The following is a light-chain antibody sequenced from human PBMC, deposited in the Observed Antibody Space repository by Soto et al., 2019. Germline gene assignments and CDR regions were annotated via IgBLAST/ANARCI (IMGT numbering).Light chain of an antibody. CDR2: KTS. J-gene: IGKJ1*01. CDR3: QQYSSYPWT. CDR1: QSINSW. V-gene: IGKV1-5*03. Sequence: DLQMTQSPSTLSASVGDRVTITCRASQSINSWLAWYQQKPGKAPKLLIYKTSSLESGVPSRFSGSGSGTEFTLTISSLQPDDFATYYCQQYSSYPWTFGQGTKVEIK.